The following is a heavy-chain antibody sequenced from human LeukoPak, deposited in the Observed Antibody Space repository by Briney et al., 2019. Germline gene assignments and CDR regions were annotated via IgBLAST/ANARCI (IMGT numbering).Heavy chain of an antibody. J-gene: IGHJ4*02. D-gene: IGHD1-26*01. Sequence: PGGSLRLSCAASGFTFSSYSMNWVRQAPGKGLEWVSSISSSSYIYYADSVKGRFTISRDNAKNSLYLQMNSLRSEDTAVYYCARETPSGSYYGGNYWGQGTLVTVSS. CDR1: GFTFSSYS. CDR2: ISSSSYI. V-gene: IGHV3-21*04. CDR3: ARETPSGSYYGGNY.